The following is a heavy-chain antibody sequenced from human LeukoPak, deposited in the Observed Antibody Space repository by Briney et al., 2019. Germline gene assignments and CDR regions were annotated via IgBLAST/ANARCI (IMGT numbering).Heavy chain of an antibody. V-gene: IGHV4-39*02. J-gene: IGHJ4*02. D-gene: IGHD2-15*01. Sequence: SETLSLTCTVSGGSIDRSTYYWGWIRQPPGKGLEWIGSIYYAGSTYYSPSLKSRVTLSVDTSKNHFSLRLNSVTAADTAVYCCASIAARGDHWGPGTLVTVFS. CDR3: ASIAARGDH. CDR1: GGSIDRSTYY. CDR2: IYYAGST.